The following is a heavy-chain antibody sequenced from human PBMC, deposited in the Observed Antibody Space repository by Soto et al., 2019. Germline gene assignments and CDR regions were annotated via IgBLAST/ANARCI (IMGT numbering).Heavy chain of an antibody. V-gene: IGHV3-7*01. Sequence: EVQLVESGGGLVQPGGSLRLSCAASGFTFSSYWMSWVRQAPGKGLEWVANIKQDGSEKYYVDSVKGRFTISRDNAKNSLYLQMNSLRDEDTAVYYCATDGTDGTVTSPGVLEYWGQGALVTVSS. CDR2: IKQDGSEK. CDR1: GFTFSSYW. CDR3: ATDGTDGTVTSPGVLEY. J-gene: IGHJ4*02. D-gene: IGHD4-4*01.